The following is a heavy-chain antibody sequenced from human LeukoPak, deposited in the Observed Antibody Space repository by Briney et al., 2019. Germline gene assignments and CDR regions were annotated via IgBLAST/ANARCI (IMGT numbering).Heavy chain of an antibody. CDR3: AREKHSSGWYDAFDI. D-gene: IGHD6-19*01. V-gene: IGHV1-46*01. CDR2: INPSGGST. J-gene: IGHJ3*02. CDR1: GYTFTSYY. Sequence: VSVKVSCKASGYTFTSYYMHWVRQAPGQGLEWMGIINPSGGSTSYAQKFQGRVTMTRDMSTSTVYMELSSLRSEDTAVYYCAREKHSSGWYDAFDIWGQGTMVTVSS.